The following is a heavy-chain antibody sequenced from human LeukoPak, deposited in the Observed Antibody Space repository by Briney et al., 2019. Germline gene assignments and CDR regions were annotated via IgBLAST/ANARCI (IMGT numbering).Heavy chain of an antibody. Sequence: GGSLRLSCAASGFTVSSNYMSWVRQAPGKGLEWVSVIYSGGSTYYADSVKGRFTISRDNSKNTLYLQMNSLRAEDTAVYYCARTSLATMGGGFDYWGQGTLVTVSS. CDR1: GFTVSSNY. J-gene: IGHJ4*02. D-gene: IGHD1-26*01. V-gene: IGHV3-53*01. CDR3: ARTSLATMGGGFDY. CDR2: IYSGGST.